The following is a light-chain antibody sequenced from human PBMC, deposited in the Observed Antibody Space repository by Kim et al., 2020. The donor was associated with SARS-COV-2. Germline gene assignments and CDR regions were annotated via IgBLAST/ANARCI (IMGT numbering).Light chain of an antibody. CDR1: SSDVGGYKY. Sequence: QSITTSCTGTSSDVGGYKYVSWYQQHPGKAPKLMIYDVSNRPSGVSNRFSGSKSGNTASLTISGLQAEDEADYYCSSYTSSSTLVFGTGTKVTVL. CDR2: DVS. CDR3: SSYTSSSTLV. V-gene: IGLV2-14*03. J-gene: IGLJ1*01.